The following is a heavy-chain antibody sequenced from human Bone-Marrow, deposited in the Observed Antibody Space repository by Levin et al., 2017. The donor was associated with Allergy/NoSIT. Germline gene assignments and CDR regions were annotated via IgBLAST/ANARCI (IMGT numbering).Heavy chain of an antibody. CDR1: GGALTRYR. CDR3: AGRKTEDYYSHGLDV. CDR2: IVPMFGTP. V-gene: IGHV1-69*13. Sequence: SVKVSCKASGGALTRYRITWVRQAPGQGLEWMGNIVPMFGTPTYAQKFRGRVTITADESTSTDYMEFSSLRSEDTAVYYCAGRKTEDYYSHGLDVWGQGTTVTVSS. J-gene: IGHJ6*02.